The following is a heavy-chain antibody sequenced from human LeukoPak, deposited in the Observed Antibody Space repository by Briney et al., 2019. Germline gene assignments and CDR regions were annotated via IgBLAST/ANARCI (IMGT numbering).Heavy chain of an antibody. CDR1: GYTFTTYD. Sequence: ASVKVSRKASGYTFTTYDINWVRQAPGQGLEWMGWINPNSGGTNYAQKFQGRVTMTRDTSISTAYMELSRLRSDDTAVYYCATGFIVATGSAYWGQGTLVTVSS. CDR2: INPNSGGT. CDR3: ATGFIVATGSAY. J-gene: IGHJ4*02. V-gene: IGHV1-2*02. D-gene: IGHD5-12*01.